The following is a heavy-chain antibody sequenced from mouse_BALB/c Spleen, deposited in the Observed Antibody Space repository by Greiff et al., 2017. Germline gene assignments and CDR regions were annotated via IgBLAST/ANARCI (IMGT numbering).Heavy chain of an antibody. Sequence: DVKLVESGGGLVQPGGSLRLSCATSGFTFSDFYMEWVRQPPGKRLEWIAASRNKANDYTTEYSASVKGRFIVSRDTSQSILYLQMNALRAEDTAIYYCARDAGYYGYDAMDYWGQGTSVTVSS. CDR1: GFTFSDFY. D-gene: IGHD1-2*01. J-gene: IGHJ4*01. V-gene: IGHV7-1*02. CDR3: ARDAGYYGYDAMDY. CDR2: SRNKANDYTT.